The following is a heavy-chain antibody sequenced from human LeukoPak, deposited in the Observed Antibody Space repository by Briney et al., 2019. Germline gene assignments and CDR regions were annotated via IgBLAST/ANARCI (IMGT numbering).Heavy chain of an antibody. CDR3: ARDAYVSYYYYGMDV. CDR1: GGSISSYY. CDR2: IYYSGST. Sequence: SETLSLTCTVSGGSISSYYWSWIRQPPGKGLEWIGYIYYSGSTNYNPSLKSRVTISVDTSKNRFSLKLTSVTAADTAVYYCARDAYVSYYYYGMDVRGKGTTVTVSS. D-gene: IGHD3-16*01. J-gene: IGHJ6*04. V-gene: IGHV4-59*01.